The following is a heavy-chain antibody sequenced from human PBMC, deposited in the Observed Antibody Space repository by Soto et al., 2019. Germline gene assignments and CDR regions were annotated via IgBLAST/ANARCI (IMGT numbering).Heavy chain of an antibody. D-gene: IGHD2-2*01. CDR1: GGSISSGDYY. Sequence: QVQLQESGPGLVKPSQTLSLTCTVSGGSISSGDYYWSWIRQPPGKGLEWIGYIYYSGSTYYNPSLKSGVTISVDTAKNQFSLKLSSVTAADTAVYYCAISSNCISTSCSIDYWGQGTLVTVSS. V-gene: IGHV4-30-4*01. CDR3: AISSNCISTSCSIDY. CDR2: IYYSGST. J-gene: IGHJ4*02.